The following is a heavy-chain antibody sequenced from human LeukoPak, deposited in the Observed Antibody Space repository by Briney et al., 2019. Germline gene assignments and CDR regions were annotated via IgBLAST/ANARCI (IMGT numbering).Heavy chain of an antibody. D-gene: IGHD3-16*01. CDR3: ARFGVDYDMDV. CDR2: IHYSGRP. V-gene: IGHV4-59*11. Sequence: SETLSLTCTVSGGSISGHYWTWIRQPPGKGLEWIGQIHYSGRPDYNPSLKSRVTISVDTSKNQLSLKVTSVTGADTAVYYCARFGVDYDMDVWGQGTTVTVS. CDR1: GGSISGHY. J-gene: IGHJ6*02.